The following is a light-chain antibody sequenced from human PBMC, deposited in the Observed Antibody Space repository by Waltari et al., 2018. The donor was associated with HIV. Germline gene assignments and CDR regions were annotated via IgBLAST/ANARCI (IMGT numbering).Light chain of an antibody. CDR2: GNK. CDR1: SSHIGADYD. V-gene: IGLV1-40*01. CDR3: QSYDRSLSASVV. J-gene: IGLJ2*01. Sequence: QSVLTQPPSVSGAPGQRVTISCTGGSSHIGADYDVHWYQQIPGTAPKLLISGNKNRPSGVPERFSASKSGASASLAITGLQAEDEADYFCQSYDRSLSASVVFGGGTKLTVL.